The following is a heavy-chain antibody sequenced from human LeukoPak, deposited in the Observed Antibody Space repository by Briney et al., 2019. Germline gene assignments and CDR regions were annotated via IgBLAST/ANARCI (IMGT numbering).Heavy chain of an antibody. J-gene: IGHJ6*03. Sequence: SVKVSCTASGSTFRSDAFTWVRQATGHGREWMGALFFIYGVVNYAQKFQGTVTITAEETQSTAYMEMSSLRSDDTAVYYCARGLGWDIVDQNYYMDVWGKGTTVTVSS. CDR2: LFFIYGVV. D-gene: IGHD5-12*01. V-gene: IGHV1-69*13. CDR3: ARGLGWDIVDQNYYMDV. CDR1: GSTFRSDA.